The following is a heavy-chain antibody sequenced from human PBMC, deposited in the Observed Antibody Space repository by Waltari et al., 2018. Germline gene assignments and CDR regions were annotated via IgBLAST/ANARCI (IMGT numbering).Heavy chain of an antibody. CDR3: GRIAFGDDGGYFQH. CDR2: MQYRGST. J-gene: IGHJ1*01. CDR1: GGSISTNYN. D-gene: IGHD4-17*01. Sequence: QLQLQESGPGLVKPSETLSLTCTVSGGSISTNYNWGWIRQPPGKGLEWMGNMQYRGSTFYNPSLKSRVTISLDTSKNQVSLRLNSVGAADTAVYFCGRIAFGDDGGYFQHWGQGTLVTVSS. V-gene: IGHV4-39*01.